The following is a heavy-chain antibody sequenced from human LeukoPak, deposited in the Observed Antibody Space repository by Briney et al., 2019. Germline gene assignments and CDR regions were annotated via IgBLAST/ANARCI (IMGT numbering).Heavy chain of an antibody. CDR1: GGTFSSYA. V-gene: IGHV1-69*05. D-gene: IGHD3-3*01. CDR2: IIPIFGTA. CDR3: ARGTTLLEWLLSSIDY. J-gene: IGHJ4*02. Sequence: GASVKVSCKASGGTFSSYAISWVRQAPGQGLEWMGGIIPIFGTANYAQKFQGRVTITTDESTSTAYMELSSLRSEDTAVYYCARGTTLLEWLLSSIDYWGQGTLATVSS.